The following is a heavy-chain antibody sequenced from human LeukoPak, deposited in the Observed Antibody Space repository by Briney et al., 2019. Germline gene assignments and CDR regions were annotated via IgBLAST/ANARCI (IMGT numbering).Heavy chain of an antibody. J-gene: IGHJ3*02. CDR3: AKGNSYDSSGYYPFNDAFDI. D-gene: IGHD3-22*01. V-gene: IGHV3-9*01. CDR1: GFTFDDYA. Sequence: PGGSLRLSCAASGFTFDDYAMHWVRQAPGKGLEWVSGISWNSGSIGYADSVKGRFTISRDNAKNSLYLQMNSLRAEDTALYSCAKGNSYDSSGYYPFNDAFDIWGQGTMVTVSS. CDR2: ISWNSGSI.